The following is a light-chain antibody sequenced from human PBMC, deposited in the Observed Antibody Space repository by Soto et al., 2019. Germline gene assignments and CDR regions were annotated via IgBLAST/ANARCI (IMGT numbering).Light chain of an antibody. CDR2: DVS. V-gene: IGLV2-14*01. CDR3: SSYTSSTTPYV. J-gene: IGLJ1*01. CDR1: TSDIGGYYF. Sequence: QSVLTQPASVSGSPGQSITISCTGTTSDIGGYYFVSWFQQYPGKAPTLIIYDVSNRPSGSSSRFSGSKTGNTATLTISGLQAEDEADYYCSSYTSSTTPYVFGTGTKLTVL.